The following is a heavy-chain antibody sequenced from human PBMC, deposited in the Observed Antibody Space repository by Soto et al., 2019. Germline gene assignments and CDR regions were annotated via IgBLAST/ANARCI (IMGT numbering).Heavy chain of an antibody. Sequence: QITLKESGPTLVKPTQTLTLTCTFSGFSLNTGGVGVGWFRQPPGKALEWLALIYWNDDRRYSPSLRSRLTITKDASKNQVVLTMTDMDPVDTATYSCARFYDFWSGYPFDYWGQGTLVTVSS. CDR1: GFSLNTGGVG. V-gene: IGHV2-5*01. D-gene: IGHD3-3*01. CDR3: ARFYDFWSGYPFDY. CDR2: IYWNDDR. J-gene: IGHJ4*02.